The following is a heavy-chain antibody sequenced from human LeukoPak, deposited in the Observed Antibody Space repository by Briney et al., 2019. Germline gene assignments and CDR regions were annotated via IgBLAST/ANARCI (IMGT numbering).Heavy chain of an antibody. Sequence: SETLSLTCTVSGYSISSGHDWGWIRQPPGKGLEWIGSIYHSGSTYYNPSLKSRVTISVDTSKIQFSLKLSSVTAADTAVYYCAIQADCSGGSCNFDYWGQGTLVTVSS. CDR3: AIQADCSGGSCNFDY. CDR2: IYHSGST. J-gene: IGHJ4*02. CDR1: GYSISSGHD. D-gene: IGHD2-15*01. V-gene: IGHV4-38-2*02.